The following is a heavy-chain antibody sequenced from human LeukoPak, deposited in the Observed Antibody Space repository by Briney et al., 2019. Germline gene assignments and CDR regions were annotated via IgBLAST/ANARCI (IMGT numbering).Heavy chain of an antibody. D-gene: IGHD2-15*01. J-gene: IGHJ3*02. Sequence: PSETLSLTCTVSGGSISSYYWNWIRQPPGKGLEWIWYIYYSGSTNYNPSLKSRVTISVDTSKNQFSLKLSSVTAADTAVYYCARDPYCSGGSCHTPDAFDIWGQGTMVTVSS. CDR1: GGSISSYY. V-gene: IGHV4-59*01. CDR2: IYYSGST. CDR3: ARDPYCSGGSCHTPDAFDI.